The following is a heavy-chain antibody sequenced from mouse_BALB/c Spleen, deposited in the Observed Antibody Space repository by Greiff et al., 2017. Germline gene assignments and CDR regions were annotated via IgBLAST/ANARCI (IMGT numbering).Heavy chain of an antibody. V-gene: IGHV5-6-2*01. D-gene: IGHD1-1*01. J-gene: IGHJ1*01. CDR2: INSNGGST. Sequence: DVMLVESGGGLVKLGGSLKLSCAASGFTFSSYYMSWVRQTPEKRLELVAAINSNGGSTYYPDTVKGRFTISRDNAKNTLYLQMSSLKSEDTALYYCARPRSSPYWYFDVWGAGTTVTVAS. CDR3: ARPRSSPYWYFDV. CDR1: GFTFSSYY.